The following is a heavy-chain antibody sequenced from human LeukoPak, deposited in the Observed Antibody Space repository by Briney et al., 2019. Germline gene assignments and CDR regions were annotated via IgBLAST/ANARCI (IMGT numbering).Heavy chain of an antibody. CDR3: ARGLGLRLFDY. V-gene: IGHV4-59*12. D-gene: IGHD4-17*01. Sequence: PSETLSLTCTVSGDSISSYYWSWIRQPPGKGREGIGYIYYSGSTNYNPSLTSRVTISVDTSKNQFSLKLSSVTAADTAVYYCARGLGLRLFDYWGQGTLVTVSS. CDR2: IYYSGST. J-gene: IGHJ4*02. CDR1: GDSISSYY.